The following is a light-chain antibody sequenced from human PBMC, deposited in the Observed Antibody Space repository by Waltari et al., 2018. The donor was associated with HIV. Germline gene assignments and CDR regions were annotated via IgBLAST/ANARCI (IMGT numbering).Light chain of an antibody. Sequence: QSALTQPPSVSGSPGQSVTISCTGTSSDIGLYNYVSWYHQCPGKAPKLVIFEVTKRPSGVPDRFSGSKSGNTASLTVSGLQPEDEGDYYCSSYAAMNNFYVLFGGGTKLTVL. CDR1: SSDIGLYNY. CDR2: EVT. V-gene: IGLV2-8*01. J-gene: IGLJ2*01. CDR3: SSYAAMNNFYVL.